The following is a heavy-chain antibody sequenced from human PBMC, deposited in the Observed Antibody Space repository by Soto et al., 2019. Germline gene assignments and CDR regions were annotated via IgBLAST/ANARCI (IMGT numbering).Heavy chain of an antibody. Sequence: QLQLQESGPGLVKPSETLSLTCTVSGGSISSTRYYWGWIRQPPGKGLEWIGTTYYTGSTYYNPSLKSRVTISVNMSKNQFSLKVRSVTAADTAVYYCVSGPGPTADYWGQGTLVTVSS. CDR2: TYYTGST. V-gene: IGHV4-39*01. J-gene: IGHJ4*02. CDR1: GGSISSTRYY. CDR3: VSGPGPTADY.